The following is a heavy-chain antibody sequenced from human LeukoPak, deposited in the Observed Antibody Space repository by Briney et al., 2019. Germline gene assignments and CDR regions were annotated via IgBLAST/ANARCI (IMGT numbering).Heavy chain of an antibody. J-gene: IGHJ4*02. V-gene: IGHV3-48*03. CDR2: ISSSGSTI. CDR1: GFTFSSYE. D-gene: IGHD3-22*01. CDR3: AKENYYYDSSGYYPTPYFDY. Sequence: GGSLRLSCAASGFTFSSYEMNWVRQAPGKGLEWVSYISSSGSTIYYADSVKGRFTISRDNSKNTLYLQMNSLRAEDTAVYYCAKENYYYDSSGYYPTPYFDYWGQGTLVTVSS.